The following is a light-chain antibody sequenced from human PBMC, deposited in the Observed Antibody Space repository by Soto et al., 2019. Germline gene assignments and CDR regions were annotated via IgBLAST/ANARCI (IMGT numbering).Light chain of an antibody. V-gene: IGLV2-14*01. Sequence: QSALTQPASVSRSPGQSITISCTGTSGDIGTYKYVSWYQQYPGKAPKLIIYNIRGRPSGVSSRFSGSQSGNTASLAIFGLRAEDEADYFCSAYVDSGAVIFGRGTQLTVL. J-gene: IGLJ2*01. CDR2: NIR. CDR1: SGDIGTYKY. CDR3: SAYVDSGAVI.